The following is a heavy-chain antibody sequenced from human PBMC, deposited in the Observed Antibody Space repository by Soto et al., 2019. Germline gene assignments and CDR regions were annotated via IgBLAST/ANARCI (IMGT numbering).Heavy chain of an antibody. CDR3: PRGARAFDY. Sequence: SETMSLTCAVYGGSFRGYYWSWIRQPPGKGLEWIGEINHRGTTNYNPSLKRRVTISVDTPKNQFSLTLSSVTAADTAVYYCPRGARAFDYWGQGTLVTVSS. CDR2: INHRGTT. V-gene: IGHV4-34*01. J-gene: IGHJ4*02. CDR1: GGSFRGYY.